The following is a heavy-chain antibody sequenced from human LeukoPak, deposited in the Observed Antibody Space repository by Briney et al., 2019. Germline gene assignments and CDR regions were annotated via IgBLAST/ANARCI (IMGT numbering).Heavy chain of an antibody. Sequence: PTETLSLTCTVSGGSISSYYWSWIRQPPGKGLGWIGYIYYSGSTNYNPSLKSRVTISVDTSKNQFSLKLSSVTAADTAVYYCARGAGWFDPWGQGTLVTVSS. J-gene: IGHJ5*02. CDR3: ARGAGWFDP. V-gene: IGHV4-59*01. CDR1: GGSISSYY. CDR2: IYYSGST.